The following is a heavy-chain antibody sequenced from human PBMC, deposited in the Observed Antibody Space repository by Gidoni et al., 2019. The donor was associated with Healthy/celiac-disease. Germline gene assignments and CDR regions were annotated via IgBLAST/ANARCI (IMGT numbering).Heavy chain of an antibody. CDR1: GGSFSGYY. V-gene: IGHV4-34*01. J-gene: IGHJ4*02. CDR2: INHSGST. Sequence: QVQLQQSGAGLLKPSETLSLTCAVYGGSFSGYYWSWIRQPPGKGLEWIGEINHSGSTNYNPTLKSRVTISVDTSKNQFSLKLSSVTAADTAVYYCARGNYVWGSYRYSHYFDYWGQGTLVTVSS. D-gene: IGHD3-16*02. CDR3: ARGNYVWGSYRYSHYFDY.